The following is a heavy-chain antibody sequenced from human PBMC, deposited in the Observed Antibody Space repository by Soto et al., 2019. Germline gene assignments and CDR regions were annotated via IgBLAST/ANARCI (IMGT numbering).Heavy chain of an antibody. CDR3: ATAVSKFDTTGSRRDGVDV. D-gene: IGHD1-1*01. CDR2: IGVGNGNT. V-gene: IGHV1-58*02. Sequence: QVQLVQSGPEVKKPGTTVKVSCKASGLTFTSSAIQWVRQARGQRLEWIGWIGVGNGNTNYAQKCQKRVTITRDMSTSTAYMELSSLRSEDTAVYYCATAVSKFDTTGSRRDGVDVWGRGTTVTVSS. CDR1: GLTFTSSA. J-gene: IGHJ6*02.